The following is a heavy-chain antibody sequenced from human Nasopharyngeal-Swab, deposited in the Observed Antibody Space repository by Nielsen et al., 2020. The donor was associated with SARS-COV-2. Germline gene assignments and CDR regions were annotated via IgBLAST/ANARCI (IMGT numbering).Heavy chain of an antibody. D-gene: IGHD2-2*01. V-gene: IGHV4-61*01. CDR2: IFYTGNT. J-gene: IGHJ4*02. CDR3: ARDRGDLRKYHFDS. CDR1: GGSVSRGSHY. Sequence: SETLSLTCTVSGGSVSRGSHYWTWIRQPPGKELEWIGYIFYTGNTNYNPSLESRVTISIDTSKNQFSLKLSSVTAADTAVYYCARDRGDLRKYHFDSWGQGTLVTVSS.